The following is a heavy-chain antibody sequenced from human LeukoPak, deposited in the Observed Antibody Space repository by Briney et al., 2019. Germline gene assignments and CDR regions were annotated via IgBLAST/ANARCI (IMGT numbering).Heavy chain of an antibody. CDR3: ARGKAKYSGSARREGFDY. Sequence: GGSLRLSCVASGFSFSSYGMHWVRQAPGKGLEWVAGILYDGVNRYYANSVKGRFTVSRDTSENTLYLQMSSLRAEDTAVYYCARGKAKYSGSARREGFDYWGQGTLVTVSS. D-gene: IGHD1-26*01. J-gene: IGHJ4*02. V-gene: IGHV3-33*05. CDR1: GFSFSSYG. CDR2: ILYDGVNR.